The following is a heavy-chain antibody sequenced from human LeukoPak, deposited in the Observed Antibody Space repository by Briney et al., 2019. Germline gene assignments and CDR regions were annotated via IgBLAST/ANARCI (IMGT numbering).Heavy chain of an antibody. Sequence: PSETLSLTCTVSGASISNSDRYWGWIRQPPGKGLEWIGEINHSGSTNYNPSLKSRVTISVNTSKNQFSLKLSSVTAADTAVYYCARGRLRQWLVWSYFDYWGQGSLVTVSS. CDR3: ARGRLRQWLVWSYFDY. CDR1: GASISNSDRY. D-gene: IGHD6-19*01. J-gene: IGHJ4*02. V-gene: IGHV4-39*07. CDR2: INHSGST.